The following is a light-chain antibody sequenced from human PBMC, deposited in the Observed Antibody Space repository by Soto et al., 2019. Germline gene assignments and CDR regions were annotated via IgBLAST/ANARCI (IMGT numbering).Light chain of an antibody. CDR3: QQYGSSPPIT. Sequence: EIVLTQSPGTLSVSPGERATLSCRASQSVSNNYLAWYQQKPGQAPRLLIYGASSRATGIPDRFSGSGSGTDFTLTISRLEPAAFAVYYCQQYGSSPPITFGQGTRLDIK. CDR2: GAS. V-gene: IGKV3-20*01. CDR1: QSVSNNY. J-gene: IGKJ5*01.